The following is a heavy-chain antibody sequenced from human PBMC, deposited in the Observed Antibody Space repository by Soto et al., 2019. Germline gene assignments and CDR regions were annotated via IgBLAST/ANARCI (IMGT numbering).Heavy chain of an antibody. Sequence: GESLKISCKGSGYSFTSYWIGWVRQMPGKGLEWMGIIYPGDSDTRYSPSFQGQVTISADKSISTAYLQWSSLKASDTTMYYCARHLGYCSSTSCHDYYYYYMDVWGKGTTVTVSS. D-gene: IGHD2-2*01. J-gene: IGHJ6*03. CDR2: IYPGDSDT. CDR3: ARHLGYCSSTSCHDYYYYYMDV. CDR1: GYSFTSYW. V-gene: IGHV5-51*01.